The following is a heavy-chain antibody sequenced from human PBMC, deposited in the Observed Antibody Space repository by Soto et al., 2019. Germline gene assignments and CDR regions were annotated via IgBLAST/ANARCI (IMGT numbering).Heavy chain of an antibody. D-gene: IGHD3-10*01. CDR2: IYSGGST. Sequence: ESGGGLVQPGGSLRLSCAASGFTVSSNYMSWVRQAPGKGLEWVSVIYSGGSTYYADSVKGRFTISRDNSKNTLYLQMNSLRAEDTAVYYCARSLLWFGELWGYFDYWGQGTLVTVSS. V-gene: IGHV3-66*01. CDR3: ARSLLWFGELWGYFDY. CDR1: GFTVSSNY. J-gene: IGHJ4*02.